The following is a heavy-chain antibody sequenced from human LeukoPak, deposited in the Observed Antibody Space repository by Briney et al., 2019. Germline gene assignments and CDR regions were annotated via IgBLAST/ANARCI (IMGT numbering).Heavy chain of an antibody. D-gene: IGHD3-3*01. J-gene: IGHJ6*03. CDR2: ISSSSSYI. Sequence: GGSLRLSCAASGFTFSSYGMHWVRQAPGKGLEWVSSISSSSSYIYYADSVKGRFTISRDNAKNSLYLQMNSLRAEDTAVYYCARTPGIWSGYYVYYYYYMDVWGKGTTVTVSS. CDR1: GFTFSSYG. CDR3: ARTPGIWSGYYVYYYYYMDV. V-gene: IGHV3-21*01.